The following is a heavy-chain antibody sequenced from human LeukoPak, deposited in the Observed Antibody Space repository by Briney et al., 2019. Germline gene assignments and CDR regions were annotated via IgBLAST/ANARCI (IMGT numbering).Heavy chain of an antibody. CDR3: ARDPIYCSSTSCYFGYYYYGMDV. J-gene: IGHJ6*02. CDR2: IYYSGST. V-gene: IGHV4-61*01. CDR1: GGSVSSGSYY. Sequence: SETLSLTCTVSGGSVSSGSYYWSWIRQPPGKGLEWIGYIYYSGSTNYNPSLKCRVTISVDTSKNQFSLKLSSVTAADTAVYYCARDPIYCSSTSCYFGYYYYGMDVWGQGTTVAVSS. D-gene: IGHD2-2*01.